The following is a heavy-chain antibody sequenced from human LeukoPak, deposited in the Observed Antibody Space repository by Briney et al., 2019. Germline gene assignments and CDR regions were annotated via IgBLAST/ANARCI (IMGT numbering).Heavy chain of an antibody. CDR1: GFTVSSNY. CDR3: ARDNPRDYYGSGSYYNGVSYYGMDV. Sequence: GGSLRLSCAASGFTVSSNYMSWVRQAPGQGLERVSVIYSGGSAYYEGSVKGRFTLHSDNSKNTLHLQMNSLRAEDTAVYYCARDNPRDYYGSGSYYNGVSYYGMDVWGEGTTLTVSS. V-gene: IGHV3-66*01. CDR2: IYSGGSA. J-gene: IGHJ6*01. D-gene: IGHD3-10*01.